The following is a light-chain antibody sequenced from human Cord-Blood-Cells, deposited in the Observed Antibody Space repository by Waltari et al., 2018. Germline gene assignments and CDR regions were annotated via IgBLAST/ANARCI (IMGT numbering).Light chain of an antibody. CDR2: EVS. J-gene: IGLJ3*02. CDR1: ISDVGGDNY. V-gene: IGLV2-8*01. Sequence: QSALTQPPSASGSPGQSVPISCTGTISDVGGDNYVSWYQQHPGKAPKLMIYEVSKRPSGGTDRFSGSKAGNTASLTVAGLQAEDEADYYCSSYAGSNNWVFGGGTKLTVL. CDR3: SSYAGSNNWV.